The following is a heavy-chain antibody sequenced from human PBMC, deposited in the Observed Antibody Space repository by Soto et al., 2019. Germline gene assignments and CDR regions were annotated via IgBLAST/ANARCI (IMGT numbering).Heavy chain of an antibody. CDR3: ARDRGHCSGGSCYSYRYYYYGMDV. CDR2: ISAYNGNA. CDR1: GYTFTSYG. J-gene: IGHJ6*02. V-gene: IGHV1-18*01. Sequence: AASVKVSCKASGYTFTSYGISWVRQAPGQGLEWMGWISAYNGNANYAQKLQGRVTMTTDTSTSTAYMELRSLRSDDTAVYYCARDRGHCSGGSCYSYRYYYYGMDVWGQGTTVTVSS. D-gene: IGHD2-15*01.